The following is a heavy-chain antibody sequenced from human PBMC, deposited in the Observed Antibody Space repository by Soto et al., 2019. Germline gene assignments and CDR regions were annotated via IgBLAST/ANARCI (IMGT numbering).Heavy chain of an antibody. CDR1: GYSFTSYW. Sequence: AESRKNSRKGSGYSFTSYWISWVRQMPGKGLEWMGRIDPSDSYTNYSPSFQGHVTISADKSISTAYLQGSSLKASDTAMYYCARHESPFNWDYYYGMDVWGQGTTVTVSS. CDR2: IDPSDSYT. J-gene: IGHJ6*02. V-gene: IGHV5-10-1*01. CDR3: ARHESPFNWDYYYGMDV. D-gene: IGHD7-27*01.